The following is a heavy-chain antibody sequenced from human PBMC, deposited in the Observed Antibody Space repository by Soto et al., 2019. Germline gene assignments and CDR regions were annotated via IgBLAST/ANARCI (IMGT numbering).Heavy chain of an antibody. J-gene: IGHJ4*02. Sequence: PGESLKISCKGFGYTFSSFWIGWVRQTPGKGLEWMGIIYPGDSEIKFSPSFQGHVTISADKSVGTAYLQWSSLTASDTAIYYCVRRGAGSSGWLFIDNWSQGTLVTVSS. V-gene: IGHV5-51*01. CDR1: GYTFSSFW. CDR3: VRRGAGSSGWLFIDN. D-gene: IGHD6-19*01. CDR2: IYPGDSEI.